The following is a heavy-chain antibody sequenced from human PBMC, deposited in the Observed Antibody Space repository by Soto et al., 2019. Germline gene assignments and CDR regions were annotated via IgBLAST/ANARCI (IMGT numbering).Heavy chain of an antibody. CDR3: ARDPPPPDY. J-gene: IGHJ4*02. V-gene: IGHV1-18*01. CDR2: ISAYNGNT. CDR1: GYTFASYA. Sequence: QVQLVQSGAEVKKPGASVKVSCKASGYTFASYAISWMRQAPGQGLEWMGWISAYNGNTNYAQKLQGRVTMTPDTSTSTAYIQPRSLRSDATAVHYCARDPPPPDYWRQGTLVTVSS.